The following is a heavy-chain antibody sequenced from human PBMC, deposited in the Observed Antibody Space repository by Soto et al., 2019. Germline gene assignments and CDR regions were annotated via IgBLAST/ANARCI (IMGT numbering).Heavy chain of an antibody. Sequence: PSETLSLTCTVSGGSISSYYWSWIRQPPGKGLEWIGYIYYSGNTNYNPSLKSRVTMSVDTSKNQVSLKLRSVTAADTAVYYCARDKEYCSSSTCYPSETYGMDVWGQGTTVTVSS. J-gene: IGHJ6*02. D-gene: IGHD2-2*01. V-gene: IGHV4-59*12. CDR2: IYYSGNT. CDR1: GGSISSYY. CDR3: ARDKEYCSSSTCYPSETYGMDV.